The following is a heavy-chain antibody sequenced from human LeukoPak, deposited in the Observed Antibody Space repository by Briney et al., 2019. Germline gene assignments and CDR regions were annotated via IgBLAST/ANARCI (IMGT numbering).Heavy chain of an antibody. J-gene: IGHJ3*02. CDR2: IKQDGSEK. V-gene: IGHV3-7*01. Sequence: GGSLRLSCAASGFTFSSYWMSWVRQAPGKGLEWVANIKQDGSEKYYVDSVKGRFTISRDNAKNSLYLQMNSLRAEGTAVYYCARSSSAVTDWSSAFDIWGQATTVTLSS. CDR3: ARSSSAVTDWSSAFDI. CDR1: GFTFSSYW. D-gene: IGHD3-9*01.